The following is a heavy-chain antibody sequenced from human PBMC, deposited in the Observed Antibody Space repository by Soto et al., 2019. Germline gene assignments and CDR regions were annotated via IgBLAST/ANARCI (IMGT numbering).Heavy chain of an antibody. Sequence: GGSPRLFRAVSGFTFSRYWMSWVRQASGKGLEWVANIKQDGSEKYYVDSVKGRFTISRDNAKNSLYLQMNSLRAEDTAVYYCARDDFWSGYWNWFDPWGQGTLVTVSS. J-gene: IGHJ5*02. CDR2: IKQDGSEK. CDR3: ARDDFWSGYWNWFDP. CDR1: GFTFSRYW. V-gene: IGHV3-7*01. D-gene: IGHD3-3*01.